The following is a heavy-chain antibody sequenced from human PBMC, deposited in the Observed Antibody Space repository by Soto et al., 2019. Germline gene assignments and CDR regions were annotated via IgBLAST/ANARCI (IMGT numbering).Heavy chain of an antibody. CDR3: ARPSSFFDSYYFAY. V-gene: IGHV1-18*01. Sequence: ASVKVSCKASGYTFTDFGISWVRQAPGQGLEWMGWISAYNRNTNYAQKVQGRVTMTTDTSTSTAYMELRNLTSDDTAVYYCARPSSFFDSYYFAYWGQGTPVTVSS. J-gene: IGHJ4*02. D-gene: IGHD3-9*01. CDR2: ISAYNRNT. CDR1: GYTFTDFG.